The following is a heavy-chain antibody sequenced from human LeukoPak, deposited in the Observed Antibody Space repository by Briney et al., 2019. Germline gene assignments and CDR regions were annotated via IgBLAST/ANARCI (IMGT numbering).Heavy chain of an antibody. J-gene: IGHJ6*03. CDR1: GGPISGYH. V-gene: IGHV4-59*01. CDR3: ARVPRSYYYYYYMDV. Sequence: PSETLSLTCNVSGGPISGYHWSWIRQPPGKGLEWLGYIYYSGSSNYNPSLKSRVTMSADTSKNQFSLKLSSVTAADTAVYYCARVPRSYYYYYYMDVWGKGTTVTVSS. CDR2: IYYSGSS.